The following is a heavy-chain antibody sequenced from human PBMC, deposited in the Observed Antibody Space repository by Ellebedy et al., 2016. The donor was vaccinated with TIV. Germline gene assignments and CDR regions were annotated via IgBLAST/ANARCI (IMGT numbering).Heavy chain of an antibody. CDR3: ARHGGRDGYNGFDY. D-gene: IGHD5-24*01. V-gene: IGHV4-59*01. CDR2: ISYSGSP. J-gene: IGHJ4*02. CDR1: GGSIGSYY. Sequence: MPSETLSLTCTVSGGSIGSYYWSWIRQPPGKGLEWIGYISYSGSPNYNPSLKSRVTISVDTSKNQFSLKLNSVTAADTAVYYCARHGGRDGYNGFDYWGQGTLVTVSS.